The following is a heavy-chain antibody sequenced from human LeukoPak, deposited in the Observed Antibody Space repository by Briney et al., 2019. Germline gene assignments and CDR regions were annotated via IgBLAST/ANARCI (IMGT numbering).Heavy chain of an antibody. Sequence: PGGSLRLSCAASGFTFSSYPMSWVRQAPGRGLEWVSVISANSGATHYADSVKGRFTISRGNAKNTLYLQMDNLRGGDTALYYCSKAGDTNYYRYGDYWGQGTLVTVSS. CDR1: GFTFSSYP. CDR2: ISANSGAT. V-gene: IGHV3-23*01. J-gene: IGHJ4*02. D-gene: IGHD5-18*01. CDR3: SKAGDTNYYRYGDY.